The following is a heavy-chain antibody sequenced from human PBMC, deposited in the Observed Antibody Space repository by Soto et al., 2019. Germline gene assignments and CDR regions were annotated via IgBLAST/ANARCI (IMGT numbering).Heavy chain of an antibody. CDR3: ARDRSTIFGVVITGRAFDI. D-gene: IGHD3-3*01. CDR1: GGTFSSYT. CDR2: IIPILGIA. V-gene: IGHV1-69*08. Sequence: QVQLVQSGAEVKKPGSSVKVSCKASGGTFSSYTISWVRQASGQGLEWMGRIIPILGIANYAQKFQGRVTITADKSTSTAYMELSSLRSEDTAVYYCARDRSTIFGVVITGRAFDIWGQGTMVTVSS. J-gene: IGHJ3*02.